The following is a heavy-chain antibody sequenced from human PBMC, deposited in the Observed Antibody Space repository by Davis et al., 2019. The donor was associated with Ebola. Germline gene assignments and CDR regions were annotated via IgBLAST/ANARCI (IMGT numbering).Heavy chain of an antibody. J-gene: IGHJ4*02. CDR2: IIPILGIA. D-gene: IGHD2-8*01. CDR3: ARDCTNGVCYIDY. CDR1: GGTFSSYA. Sequence: SVKVSCKASGGTFSSYAISWVRQAPGQGLEWMGRIIPILGIANYAQKFQGRVTMTTDTSTSTAYMELRSLRSDDTAVYYCARDCTNGVCYIDYWGQGTLVTVSS. V-gene: IGHV1-69*04.